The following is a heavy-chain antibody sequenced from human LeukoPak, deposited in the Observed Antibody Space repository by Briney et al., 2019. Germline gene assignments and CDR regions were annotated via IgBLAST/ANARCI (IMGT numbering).Heavy chain of an antibody. D-gene: IGHD6-19*01. CDR3: SQSRYSSGWYPYYYYGMDV. CDR2: INPNSGGT. Sequence: ASVKVSCKASGYTFTSYYMHWVRQAPGQGLEWMGWINPNSGGTNYAQKFQGRVTMTRDTSISTAYMELSRLRSDDTAVYYCSQSRYSSGWYPYYYYGMDVWGQGTTVTVSS. V-gene: IGHV1-2*02. J-gene: IGHJ6*02. CDR1: GYTFTSYY.